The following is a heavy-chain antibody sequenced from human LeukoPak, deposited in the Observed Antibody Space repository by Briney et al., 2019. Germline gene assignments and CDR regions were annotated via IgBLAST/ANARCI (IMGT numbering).Heavy chain of an antibody. Sequence: GGSLRLSCAASGFTFSSYGMHWVRQAPGKGLEWVAVIWYDGSNKYYADSVKGRFTISRDNSKNTLYLQMNSLRAEDTAVYYCASLEPPYYYDSSDFFDYWGQGTLVTVSS. V-gene: IGHV3-33*01. CDR3: ASLEPPYYYDSSDFFDY. D-gene: IGHD3-22*01. J-gene: IGHJ4*02. CDR1: GFTFSSYG. CDR2: IWYDGSNK.